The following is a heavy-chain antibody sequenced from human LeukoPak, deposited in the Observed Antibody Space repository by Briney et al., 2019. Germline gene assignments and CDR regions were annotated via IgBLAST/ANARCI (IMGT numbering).Heavy chain of an antibody. Sequence: KASETLSLTCTVSGGSISSHYWSWIRQPPGKGLEWIGYIYYSGSTNYNPSLKSRITISVDTSKNQFSLKLSSVTAADTAVYYCARFECSSTSCYTGNWFDPWGQGTLVTVSS. D-gene: IGHD2-2*02. CDR2: IYYSGST. V-gene: IGHV4-59*11. CDR1: GGSISSHY. CDR3: ARFECSSTSCYTGNWFDP. J-gene: IGHJ5*02.